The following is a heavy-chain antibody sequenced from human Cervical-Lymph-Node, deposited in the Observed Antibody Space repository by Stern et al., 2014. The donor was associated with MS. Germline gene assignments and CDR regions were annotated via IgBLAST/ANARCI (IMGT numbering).Heavy chain of an antibody. CDR2: ITSCSTYI. J-gene: IGHJ3*02. CDR3: ARDALNVRGTFDI. D-gene: IGHD3-16*01. Sequence: EVQLVQSGGGLVKPGGSLRLSCAASGFTFSTYSMNWVRQAPGKGLAWVSSITSCSTYIYYADSVKGRFTISRDNAKNSLYLQMNSLRAEDTALYYCARDALNVRGTFDIWGQGTIVSVSS. V-gene: IGHV3-21*01. CDR1: GFTFSTYS.